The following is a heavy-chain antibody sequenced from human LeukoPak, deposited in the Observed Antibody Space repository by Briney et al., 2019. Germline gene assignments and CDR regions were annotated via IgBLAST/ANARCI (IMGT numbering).Heavy chain of an antibody. CDR3: ARHEMGSGWYSGIPRDFDY. J-gene: IGHJ4*02. D-gene: IGHD6-19*01. CDR2: IYYSGSP. Sequence: NPSETLSLTCTVSGGSISSSSYYGCWIRQPPGKGLGRIGSIYYSGSPYYHPSIKSRVTISVDTSKNQFSLKLSSVTAADTAVYYCARHEMGSGWYSGIPRDFDYWGQGTLVTVSS. V-gene: IGHV4-39*01. CDR1: GGSISSSSYY.